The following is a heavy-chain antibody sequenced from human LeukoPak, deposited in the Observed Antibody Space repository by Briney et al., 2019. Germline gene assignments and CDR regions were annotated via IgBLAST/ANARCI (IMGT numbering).Heavy chain of an antibody. V-gene: IGHV4-39*01. CDR2: IYYSGNT. J-gene: IGHJ4*02. Sequence: PSETLSLTCTVSGGSISGTTSYWGWIRQPPGKGLQWIGCIYYSGNTYYNPSLKSRVTISVDTSKNQFSLTLNSVTAADTAVYYCATLLSAPRDSWGQGTLVTVSS. D-gene: IGHD3-10*01. CDR1: GGSISGTTSY. CDR3: ATLLSAPRDS.